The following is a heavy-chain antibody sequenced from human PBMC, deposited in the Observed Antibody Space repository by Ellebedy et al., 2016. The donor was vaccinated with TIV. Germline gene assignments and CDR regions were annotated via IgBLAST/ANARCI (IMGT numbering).Heavy chain of an antibody. V-gene: IGHV3-30-3*01. CDR2: ISYDGSNK. D-gene: IGHD1-26*01. CDR1: GFTFSSYA. J-gene: IGHJ4*02. Sequence: GESLKISCAASGFTFSSYAMHWVRQAPGKGLEWVAVISYDGSNKYYADSVKGRFTISRDNSKNTLYLQMNSLRAEDTAVYYCARDSLTADSGFDYWGQGTLVTVSS. CDR3: ARDSLTADSGFDY.